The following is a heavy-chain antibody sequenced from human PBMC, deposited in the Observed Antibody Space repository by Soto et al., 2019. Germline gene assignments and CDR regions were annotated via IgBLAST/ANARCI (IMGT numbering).Heavy chain of an antibody. CDR3: ARDFDCADGVCYTGYYYYGLDV. CDR1: GFTFSGYS. D-gene: IGHD2-8*01. J-gene: IGHJ6*02. CDR2: ISSAGTTI. Sequence: GVSLRLSCVVSGFTFSGYSMNCVRQTPGKGLEWLSYISSAGTTISYADSVKGRFTISRDNAKNSLYLQMNSLRDEDTAVYYCARDFDCADGVCYTGYYYYGLDVWGQGT. V-gene: IGHV3-48*02.